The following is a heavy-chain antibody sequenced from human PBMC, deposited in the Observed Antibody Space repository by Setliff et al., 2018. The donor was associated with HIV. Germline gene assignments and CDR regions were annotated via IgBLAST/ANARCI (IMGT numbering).Heavy chain of an antibody. J-gene: IGHJ6*02. D-gene: IGHD3-10*01. CDR1: GYTFTNYD. Sequence: ASVKVSCKASGYTFTNYDINWVRQSPGQGLEWLGWMNPNSGRAGSAQMFQGRVTITADKSTSTAYMELRSLRSEDTAVYYCARGDYGSPVYGMDVWGQGTTVTVSS. CDR2: MNPNSGRA. V-gene: IGHV1-8*03. CDR3: ARGDYGSPVYGMDV.